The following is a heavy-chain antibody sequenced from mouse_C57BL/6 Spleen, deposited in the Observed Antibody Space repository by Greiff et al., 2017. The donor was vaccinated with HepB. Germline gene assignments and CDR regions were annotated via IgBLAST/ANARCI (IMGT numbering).Heavy chain of an antibody. CDR2: ISYSGST. Sequence: EVKLVESGPGMVKPSQSLSLTCTVTGYSITSGYDWHWIRHFPGNKLEWMGYISYSGSTNYNPSLKSRISITHDTSKNHFFLKLNSVTTEDTATYYCARDGAQAIGWFAYWGQGTLVTVSA. J-gene: IGHJ3*01. CDR1: GYSITSGYD. V-gene: IGHV3-1*01. CDR3: ARDGAQAIGWFAY. D-gene: IGHD3-2*02.